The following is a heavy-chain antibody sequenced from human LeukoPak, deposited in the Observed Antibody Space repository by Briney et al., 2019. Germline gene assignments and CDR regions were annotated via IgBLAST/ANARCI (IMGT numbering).Heavy chain of an antibody. CDR1: EYTFSSYY. V-gene: IGHV1-46*01. CDR2: INLSGGTT. D-gene: IGHD6-13*01. Sequence: ASVKVSCKASEYTFSSYYMHWVRQGPGQGLEWMGVINLSGGTTSYAQKFQGRVTMSRDTSTSTVYMELSSLRSEDTAVYYCAGSSVERQQLARFDYWGQGTLVTVSS. J-gene: IGHJ4*02. CDR3: AGSSVERQQLARFDY.